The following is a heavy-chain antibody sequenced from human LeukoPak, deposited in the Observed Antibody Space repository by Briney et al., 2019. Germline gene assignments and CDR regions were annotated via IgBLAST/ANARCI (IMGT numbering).Heavy chain of an antibody. Sequence: SVKVSCKASGGTFSSYAISWVRQAPGQGLEWMGGIIPIFGTANYAQKFQGRVTITADKSTSTAYMELSSLRSEDTAVYYCARHPIAAAGISFYYFDYWGQGTLVTVSS. CDR3: ARHPIAAAGISFYYFDY. V-gene: IGHV1-69*06. CDR1: GGTFSSYA. D-gene: IGHD6-13*01. CDR2: IIPIFGTA. J-gene: IGHJ4*02.